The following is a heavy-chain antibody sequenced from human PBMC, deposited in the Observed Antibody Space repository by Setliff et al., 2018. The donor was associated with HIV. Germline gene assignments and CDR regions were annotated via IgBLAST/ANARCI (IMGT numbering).Heavy chain of an antibody. CDR3: ARGVEHMMDV. CDR1: GYTFISYD. Sequence: ASVKVSCKASGYTFISYDINWVRQATGQGLEWMGWINPNSNDIAYAQKLQGRVTMTRNTSIATAYMELSNLRSEDTAVYYCARGVEHMMDVWGQGTTVTVSS. CDR2: INPNSNDI. V-gene: IGHV1-8*01. J-gene: IGHJ6*02.